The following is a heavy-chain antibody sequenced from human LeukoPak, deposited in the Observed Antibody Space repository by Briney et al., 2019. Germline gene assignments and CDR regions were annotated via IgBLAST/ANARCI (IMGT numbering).Heavy chain of an antibody. J-gene: IGHJ5*02. D-gene: IGHD6-6*01. CDR2: IKSQVLGGTL. CDR3: TTVRSISAAGS. V-gene: IGHV3-15*01. Sequence: PGGSLRLSCAASGFIFSNAWMNWVRQAPGKGLEWVGRIKSQVLGGTLDYAAPVKGRFTISRDDSKNMVYLQMNSLKTEDTAVYYCTTVRSISAAGSWGQGTLDTVSS. CDR1: GFIFSNAW.